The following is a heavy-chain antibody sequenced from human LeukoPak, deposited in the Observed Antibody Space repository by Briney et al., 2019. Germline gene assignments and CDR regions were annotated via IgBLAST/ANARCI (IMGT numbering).Heavy chain of an antibody. CDR1: GFTFSSYA. D-gene: IGHD4-17*01. V-gene: IGHV3-21*01. J-gene: IGHJ4*02. CDR2: ISSSSSYI. CDR3: AREILRVTTDY. Sequence: GGSLRLSCAASGFTFSSYAMHWVRQAPGKGLEWVSSISSSSSYIYYADSVKGRFTISRDNAKNSLYLQMNSLRAEDTAVYYCAREILRVTTDYWGQGTLVTVSS.